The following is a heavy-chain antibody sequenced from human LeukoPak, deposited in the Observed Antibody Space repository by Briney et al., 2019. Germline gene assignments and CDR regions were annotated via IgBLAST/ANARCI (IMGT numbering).Heavy chain of an antibody. D-gene: IGHD1-14*01. CDR1: GGTFSSYA. CDR3: ASSPGRGLYYYYYMDV. Sequence: GSSVKVSCKASGGTFSSYAISWVRQAPGQGLEWMGGITPIFGTANYAQKFQGRVTITADESTSTAYMELSSLRSEDTAVYYCASSPGRGLYYYYYMDVWGKGTTVTVSS. V-gene: IGHV1-69*01. J-gene: IGHJ6*03. CDR2: ITPIFGTA.